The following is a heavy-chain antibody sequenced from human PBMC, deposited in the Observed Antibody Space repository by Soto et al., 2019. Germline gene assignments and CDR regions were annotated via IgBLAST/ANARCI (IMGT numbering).Heavy chain of an antibody. D-gene: IGHD5-12*01. V-gene: IGHV4-30-2*01. CDR3: ARRRGFPYYYGMAV. CDR1: GGSISSGGYS. J-gene: IGHJ6*02. CDR2: IYHSGST. Sequence: PSETLSLTCAVSGGSISSGGYSWSWIRQPPGKGLEWIGYIYHSGSTYYNPSLKSRVTISVDRSKNQFSLKLSSVTAADTAVYYCARRRGFPYYYGMAVRGQGTTVTVSS.